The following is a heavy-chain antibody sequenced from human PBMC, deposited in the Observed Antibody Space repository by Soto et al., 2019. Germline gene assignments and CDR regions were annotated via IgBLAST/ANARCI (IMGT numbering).Heavy chain of an antibody. Sequence: GGSLRLSCAASGFTVSSNYMSWVRQAPGKGLEWVSVIYSGGSTYYADSVKGRFTISRDNSKNTLYLQMNSLRAEDTAVYYCARDWAVTNYYGMDVWGQGTTVTVSS. CDR1: GFTVSSNY. D-gene: IGHD4-4*01. CDR2: IYSGGST. J-gene: IGHJ6*02. CDR3: ARDWAVTNYYGMDV. V-gene: IGHV3-53*01.